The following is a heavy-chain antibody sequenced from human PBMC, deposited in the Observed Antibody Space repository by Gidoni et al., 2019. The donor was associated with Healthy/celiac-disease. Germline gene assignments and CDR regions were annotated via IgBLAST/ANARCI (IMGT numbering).Heavy chain of an antibody. CDR2: ISYDGTNR. V-gene: IGHV3-30*18. CDR1: GFTFSSYG. Sequence: VQLVESVGGVVQPGRSLRLTCAASGFTFSSYGMHWVRQAPGKGLEWVAVISYDGTNRYYADSVEDRFTISRDKSKNTLFLQMNSVRAEDTAVYYWAKDGGEPLLLWYFDLWGRGTLVTVSS. D-gene: IGHD1-26*01. CDR3: AKDGGEPLLLWYFDL. J-gene: IGHJ2*01.